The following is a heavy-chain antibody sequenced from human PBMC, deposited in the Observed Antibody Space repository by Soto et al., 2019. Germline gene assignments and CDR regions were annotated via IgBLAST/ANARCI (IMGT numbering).Heavy chain of an antibody. CDR2: ISYDGSNK. CDR1: GFTLSSYA. J-gene: IGHJ6*02. Sequence: GGSLRLSFAASGFTLSSYAMHWVRQAPGKGLEWVAVISYDGSNKYYADAVKVLFTISRDNSKNTLYLQMNSLRAEDTAVYYCEKDPSNEGAFWRGYYMGVYYYGMDVWGQGTTVTVS. CDR3: EKDPSNEGAFWRGYYMGVYYYGMDV. V-gene: IGHV3-30*04. D-gene: IGHD3-3*01.